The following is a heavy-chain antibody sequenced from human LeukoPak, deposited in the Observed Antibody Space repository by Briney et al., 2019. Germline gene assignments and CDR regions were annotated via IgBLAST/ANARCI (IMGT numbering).Heavy chain of an antibody. V-gene: IGHV3-21*01. CDR2: ISSSSSYI. CDR1: GLAVSTSV. J-gene: IGHJ4*02. CDR3: ARDRQWLVTYYFDY. D-gene: IGHD6-19*01. Sequence: PGGSLRLSCATSGLAVSTSVIYWFRQAPGKGLEWVSSISSSSSYIYYADSVKGRFTISKDNAKNSLYLQMNSLRAEDTAVYYCARDRQWLVTYYFDYWGQGTLVTVSS.